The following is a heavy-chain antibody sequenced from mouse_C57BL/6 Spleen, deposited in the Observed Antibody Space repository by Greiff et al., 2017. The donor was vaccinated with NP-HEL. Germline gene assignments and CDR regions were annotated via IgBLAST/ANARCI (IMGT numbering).Heavy chain of an antibody. Sequence: EVQLQQSGAELVRPGASVKLSCTASGFNIKDDYMHWVKQRPEQGLEWIGWIDPENGDTEYASKFQGKATITADTSSNTAYLQLSSLTSEDTAVYYCTPYSNYGAMDYWGQGTSVTVSS. CDR3: TPYSNYGAMDY. CDR1: GFNIKDDY. V-gene: IGHV14-4*01. CDR2: IDPENGDT. D-gene: IGHD2-5*01. J-gene: IGHJ4*01.